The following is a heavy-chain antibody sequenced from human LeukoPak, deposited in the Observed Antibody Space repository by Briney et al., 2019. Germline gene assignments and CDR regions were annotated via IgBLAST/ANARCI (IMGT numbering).Heavy chain of an antibody. CDR3: AKNPLVAGTIYFDS. Sequence: GGPLRLSCAASGFTFTSYAMSWVRQAPGKGLEGVSSISGNGDSRNYADSVKGRFTISRDNSKSTLYLEMNSLRAEDTAVYYCAKNPLVAGTIYFDSWGQGTLLTVSS. D-gene: IGHD6-19*01. CDR1: GFTFTSYA. CDR2: ISGNGDSR. V-gene: IGHV3-23*01. J-gene: IGHJ4*02.